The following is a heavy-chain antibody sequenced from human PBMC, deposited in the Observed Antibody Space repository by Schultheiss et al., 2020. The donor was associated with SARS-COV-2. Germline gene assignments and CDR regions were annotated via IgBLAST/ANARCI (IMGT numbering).Heavy chain of an antibody. CDR1: GFTFSSYA. V-gene: IGHV3-23*01. CDR2: ISGSGGST. D-gene: IGHD3-3*01. Sequence: GGSLRLSCAASGFTFSSYAMHWVRQAPGKGLEWVSAISGSGGSTYYADSVKGRFTISRDNSKNTLYLQMNSLRAEDTAVYYCARGYYDFWSGYHNWFDPWGQGTLVTVSS. CDR3: ARGYYDFWSGYHNWFDP. J-gene: IGHJ5*02.